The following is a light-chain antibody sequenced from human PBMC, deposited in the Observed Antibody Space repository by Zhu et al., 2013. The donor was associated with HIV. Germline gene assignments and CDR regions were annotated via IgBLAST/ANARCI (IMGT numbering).Light chain of an antibody. J-gene: IGKJ4*01. CDR3: QQYGSXPHT. CDR1: QSVSSSY. CDR2: GAS. V-gene: IGKV3-20*01. Sequence: EIVLTQSPGTLSLSPGERATLSCRASQSVSSSYLAWYQQKPGQAPRLLIYGASSRATGIPDRFSGSGSGTDFTLTISRLEPEDFAVYYCQQYGSXPHTFGGGTKVEIK.